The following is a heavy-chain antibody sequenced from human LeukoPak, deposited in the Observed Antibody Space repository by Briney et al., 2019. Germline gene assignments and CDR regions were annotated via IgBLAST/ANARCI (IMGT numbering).Heavy chain of an antibody. CDR2: IYYSGST. V-gene: IGHV4-59*01. J-gene: IGHJ4*02. D-gene: IGHD1-26*01. Sequence: SETLSLTCTVSGGSISSYYWSWIRQPPGKGLEWIGYIYYSGSTNYRPSLKSRVTISVDTSKNQFSLKLSSVTAADTAVYYCAKDRSIGTYYTFDSWGQGTLVTVSS. CDR1: GGSISSYY. CDR3: AKDRSIGTYYTFDS.